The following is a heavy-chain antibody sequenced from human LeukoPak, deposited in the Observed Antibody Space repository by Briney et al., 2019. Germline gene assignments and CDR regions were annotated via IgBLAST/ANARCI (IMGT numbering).Heavy chain of an antibody. CDR3: VRESSSRGKLDAFDI. CDR2: TNTYNGNT. D-gene: IGHD6-6*01. V-gene: IGHV1-18*01. J-gene: IGHJ3*02. CDR1: GGTFSSYA. Sequence: GSSVKVSCKASGGTFSSYAISWVRQAPGQELVCLGWTNTYNGNTNYAQNFQGRVTMTIDTSTNTAYMELRSLRSDDAAVYYCVRESSSRGKLDAFDIWGQGTMVTVSS.